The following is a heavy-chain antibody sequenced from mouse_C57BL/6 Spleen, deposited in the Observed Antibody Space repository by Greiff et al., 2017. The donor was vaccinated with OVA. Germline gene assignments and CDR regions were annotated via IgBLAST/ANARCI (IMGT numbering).Heavy chain of an antibody. V-gene: IGHV1-64*01. CDR3: AKYGNYGSWFAY. J-gene: IGHJ3*01. CDR2: IHPNSGST. Sequence: VQLQQSGAELVKPGASVKLSCTASGYTFTSYWMHWVKQRPGQGLEWIGMIHPNSGSTNYNEKFKSKATLTVDKSSSTAYMQLSSLTSEDSAVYYCAKYGNYGSWFAYWGQGTLVTVSA. CDR1: GYTFTSYW. D-gene: IGHD2-1*01.